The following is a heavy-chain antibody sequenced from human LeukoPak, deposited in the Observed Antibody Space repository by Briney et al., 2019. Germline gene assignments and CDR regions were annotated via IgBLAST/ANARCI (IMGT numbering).Heavy chain of an antibody. D-gene: IGHD6-13*01. CDR2: ISAYNGNT. V-gene: IGHV1-18*01. CDR3: AKSLASRWSAFLQY. Sequence: ASVKVTFNASAYTFTIYGITWMRQAPGQGLDWMGWISAYNGNTNYAQKLQDRVTMTTDTSTNTAHMELRSLRSDDTAVYYCAKSLASRWSAFLQYWGQGTLVTVSS. CDR1: AYTFTIYG. J-gene: IGHJ4*02.